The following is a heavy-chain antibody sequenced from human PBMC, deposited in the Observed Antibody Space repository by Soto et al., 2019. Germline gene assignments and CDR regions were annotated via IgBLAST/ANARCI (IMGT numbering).Heavy chain of an antibody. J-gene: IGHJ4*02. D-gene: IGHD3-10*01. CDR2: IYSGGST. V-gene: IGHV3-53*01. CDR3: ARESYGPEYYFDY. Sequence: EVQLVESGGGLIQPGGSLRLSCAASGFTVSSNYMSWVRQALGKGLEWVAVIYSGGSTYYADSVKGRFNISRDNSKNTLYLQRNSLRAEDTAVYYWARESYGPEYYFDYWGQGTLVTVSS. CDR1: GFTVSSNY.